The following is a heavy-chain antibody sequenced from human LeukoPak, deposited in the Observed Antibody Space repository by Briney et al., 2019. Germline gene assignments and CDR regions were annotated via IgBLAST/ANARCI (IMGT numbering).Heavy chain of an antibody. CDR1: GGTFSSYA. Sequence: ASVKVSCKASGGTFSSYAISWVRQAPGQGLDWMGRIIPIFGTANYAQKFQGRVTITADKSTSTAYMELSSLRSEDTAVYYCARVAGWLRRSDRAFDIWGQGTMVTVSS. CDR2: IIPIFGTA. CDR3: ARVAGWLRRSDRAFDI. D-gene: IGHD5-12*01. V-gene: IGHV1-69*06. J-gene: IGHJ3*02.